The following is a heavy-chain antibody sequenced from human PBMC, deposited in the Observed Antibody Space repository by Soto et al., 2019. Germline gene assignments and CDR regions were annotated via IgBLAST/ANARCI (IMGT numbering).Heavy chain of an antibody. D-gene: IGHD2-15*01. J-gene: IGHJ2*01. Sequence: QVQLVQSGAEVKKPGSSVKVSCKASGGTFSSYAISWVRQAPGQGLEWMGGIIPIFGTANYAQKFQGRVTITADESTSTAYMELSSLRSEDTAVYYCARIGYCSGGSCYSNWYFDLWGRGTLVTVSS. V-gene: IGHV1-69*01. CDR3: ARIGYCSGGSCYSNWYFDL. CDR2: IIPIFGTA. CDR1: GGTFSSYA.